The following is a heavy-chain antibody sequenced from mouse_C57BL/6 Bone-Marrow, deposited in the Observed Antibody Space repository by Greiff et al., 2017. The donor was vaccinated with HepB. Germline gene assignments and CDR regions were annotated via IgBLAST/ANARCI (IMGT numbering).Heavy chain of an antibody. V-gene: IGHV1-19*01. D-gene: IGHD2-4*01. CDR2: INPYNGGT. J-gene: IGHJ4*01. CDR1: GYTFTDYY. Sequence: EVKLMESGPVLVKPGASVKMSCKASGYTFTDYYMNWVKQSHGKSLEWIGVINPYNGGTSYNQKFKGKATLTVDKSSSTAYMELNSLTSEDSAVYYCVLGLRPNAMDYWGQGTSVTVSS. CDR3: VLGLRPNAMDY.